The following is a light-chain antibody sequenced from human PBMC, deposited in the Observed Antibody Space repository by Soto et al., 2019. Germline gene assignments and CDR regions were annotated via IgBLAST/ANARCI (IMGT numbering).Light chain of an antibody. Sequence: EIVMTQSPATLSVSPGERATLSCRASQSLSINLAWYQQKPGQAPRLLILDASTRATGIPARFSGSGSGTEFTLTISSLQSEDFAVYYCQQYNKWPLTFGGGTKVDIK. J-gene: IGKJ4*01. CDR1: QSLSIN. V-gene: IGKV3-15*01. CDR2: DAS. CDR3: QQYNKWPLT.